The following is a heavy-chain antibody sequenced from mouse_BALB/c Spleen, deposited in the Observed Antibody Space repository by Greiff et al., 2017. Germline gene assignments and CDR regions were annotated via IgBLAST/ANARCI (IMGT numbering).Heavy chain of an antibody. V-gene: IGHV2-9-2*01. CDR1: GFSLTSYD. CDR3: VRDRYEGDAMDY. J-gene: IGHJ4*01. CDR2: IWTGGGT. Sequence: QVQLKESGPGLVAPSQSLSITCTVSGFSLTSYDISWIRQPPGKGLEWLGVIWTGGGTNYNSAFMSRLSISKDNSKSQVFLKMNSLQTDDTAIYYCVRDRYEGDAMDYWGQGTSVTVSS. D-gene: IGHD1-1*01.